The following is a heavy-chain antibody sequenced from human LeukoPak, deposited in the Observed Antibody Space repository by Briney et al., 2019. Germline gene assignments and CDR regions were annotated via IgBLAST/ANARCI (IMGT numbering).Heavy chain of an antibody. J-gene: IGHJ4*02. CDR3: AKPDSSGWYGSGGTFDY. Sequence: PGGSLRLSCAASGFTFSSYGMHWVRQAPGKGLEWVAVISYDGSNKYYADSVKGRFTISRDNSKNTLYLQMNSLRAEDTAVYYCAKPDSSGWYGSGGTFDYWGQGTLVTVSS. CDR1: GFTFSSYG. CDR2: ISYDGSNK. D-gene: IGHD6-19*01. V-gene: IGHV3-30*18.